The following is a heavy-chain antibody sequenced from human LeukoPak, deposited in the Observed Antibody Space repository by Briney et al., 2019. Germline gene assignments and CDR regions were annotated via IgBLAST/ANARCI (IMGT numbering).Heavy chain of an antibody. V-gene: IGHV4-59*11. D-gene: IGHD4-17*01. Sequence: SSETLSLTCAVSADSFSSHYWSWIRQPPGKGLEWTGYISYIGSTNYNPSLKSRVTISIDTSKNQFSLKLSSVTAADTAVYYCARDLITVTKGFDIWGQGTMVSVSS. CDR2: ISYIGST. CDR3: ARDLITVTKGFDI. J-gene: IGHJ3*02. CDR1: ADSFSSHY.